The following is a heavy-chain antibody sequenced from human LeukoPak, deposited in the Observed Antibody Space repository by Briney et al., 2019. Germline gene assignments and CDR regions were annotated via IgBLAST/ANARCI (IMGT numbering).Heavy chain of an antibody. V-gene: IGHV3-33*01. Sequence: PGRSLRLSCAASGFTLSSYVVHWVRQAPGKGLEWVAVIWYDGSNKYYADSVKGRFTISRDNSKNTLYLQMNSLRAEDTAVYYCARDAWELLNFYLDYWGQGTLVTVSS. CDR2: IWYDGSNK. CDR1: GFTLSSYV. J-gene: IGHJ4*02. CDR3: ARDAWELLNFYLDY. D-gene: IGHD1-26*01.